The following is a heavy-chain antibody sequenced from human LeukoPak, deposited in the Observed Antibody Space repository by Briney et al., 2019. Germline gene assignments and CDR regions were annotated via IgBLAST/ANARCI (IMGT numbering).Heavy chain of an antibody. V-gene: IGHV4-59*01. CDR3: ARDPGYSYGHGWWFDP. CDR2: IYYSGST. J-gene: IGHJ5*02. D-gene: IGHD5-18*01. CDR1: GGSISSYY. Sequence: SETLSLTCTVSGGSISSYYWSWIRQPPGKGLEWIGCIYYSGSTNYNPSLKSRVTISVDTSKNQFSLKLSSVTAADTAVYYCARDPGYSYGHGWWFDPWGQGTLVTVSS.